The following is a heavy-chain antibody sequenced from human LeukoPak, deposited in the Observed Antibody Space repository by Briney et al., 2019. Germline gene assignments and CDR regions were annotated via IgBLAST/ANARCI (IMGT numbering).Heavy chain of an antibody. D-gene: IGHD3-10*01. CDR2: IYYTGST. CDR1: GGSISSFY. J-gene: IGHJ3*02. CDR3: ARFMVRGVNAFDI. Sequence: SETLSLTCTVSGGSISSFYWSWIRQPPGKGLEWIGYIYYTGSTNYNPSLKSRVTISVDTSKNQFSLKLSSVTAADTAMYYCARFMVRGVNAFDIWGQGTMVTVSS. V-gene: IGHV4-59*01.